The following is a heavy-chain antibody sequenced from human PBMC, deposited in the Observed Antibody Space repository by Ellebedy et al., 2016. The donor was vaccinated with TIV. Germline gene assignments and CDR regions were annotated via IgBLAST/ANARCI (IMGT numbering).Heavy chain of an antibody. D-gene: IGHD2-15*01. V-gene: IGHV4-31*03. CDR3: AKGVGDQVLDYYKFMDV. Sequence: SETLSLXXTVSAASTSTGVFPLSRISQPPEKDLEWICRIHPCDSTYYNPSLKSRLTMSLDTSQNQFSLEVNSVTAADTAVHYCAKGVGDQVLDYYKFMDVWGKGTTVTVSS. CDR2: IHPCDST. J-gene: IGHJ6*03. CDR1: AASTSTGVFP.